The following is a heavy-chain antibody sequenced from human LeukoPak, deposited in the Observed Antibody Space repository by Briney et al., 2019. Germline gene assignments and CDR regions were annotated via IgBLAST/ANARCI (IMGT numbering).Heavy chain of an antibody. D-gene: IGHD3-3*01. Sequence: GGSLRLSCAASGFTFSSYAMHWVRQVPGKGLEWVSGITWNSGSIGYADSVKGRFTIPRDNAKNSLYLQMNSLRAEDTAVYYCARAGRITIFGVVGYWGQGTLVTVSS. J-gene: IGHJ4*02. V-gene: IGHV3-9*01. CDR2: ITWNSGSI. CDR3: ARAGRITIFGVVGY. CDR1: GFTFSSYA.